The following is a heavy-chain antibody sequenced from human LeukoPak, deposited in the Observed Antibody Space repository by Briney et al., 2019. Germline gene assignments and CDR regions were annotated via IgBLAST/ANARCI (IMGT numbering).Heavy chain of an antibody. CDR1: GFTFSGSA. D-gene: IGHD1-7*01. CDR2: IRSKANSYAT. V-gene: IGHV3-73*01. Sequence: GGSLRLSCAASGFTFSGSAMHWVRQASGKGLEWVGRIRSKANSYATAYAASVKGRFTISRDDSKNTAYLQMNSLKTEDTAVYYCTVELPGLDAFDIWGQGTMVTVSS. CDR3: TVELPGLDAFDI. J-gene: IGHJ3*02.